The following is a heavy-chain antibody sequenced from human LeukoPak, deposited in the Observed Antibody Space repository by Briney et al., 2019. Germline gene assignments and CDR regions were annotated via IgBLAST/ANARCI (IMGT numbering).Heavy chain of an antibody. V-gene: IGHV3-23*01. CDR2: ISGSGGST. J-gene: IGHJ3*02. CDR1: GFTFSSYA. CDR3: AKLRESDIVVAIDAFDI. D-gene: IGHD2-21*01. Sequence: GGSLRLSCAASGFTFSSYAMSWVRQAPGKGLEWVSAISGSGGSTYYADSVKGRFTISRDNSKNTLYLQMNSLRAEDTAVYYCAKLRESDIVVAIDAFDIWGQGTMVTVSS.